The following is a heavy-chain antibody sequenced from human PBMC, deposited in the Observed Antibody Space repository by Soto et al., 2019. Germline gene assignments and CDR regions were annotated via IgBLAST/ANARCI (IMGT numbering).Heavy chain of an antibody. CDR2: IYYSGST. D-gene: IGHD3-3*01. Sequence: SETLSLTCTVSGGSISSSSYYWGWIRQPPGKGLEWIGSIYYSGSTYYNPSLKSRVTISVDTSKNQFSLKLSSVTAADTAVYYCAGEYYDFWSGYQGHPQWGQGTLVTVSS. CDR1: GGSISSSSYY. V-gene: IGHV4-39*02. CDR3: AGEYYDFWSGYQGHPQ. J-gene: IGHJ4*02.